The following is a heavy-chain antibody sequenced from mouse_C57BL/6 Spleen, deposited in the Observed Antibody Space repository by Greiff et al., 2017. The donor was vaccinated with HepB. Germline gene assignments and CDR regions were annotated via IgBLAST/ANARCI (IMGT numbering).Heavy chain of an antibody. V-gene: IGHV1-53*01. Sequence: QVHVKQPGTELVKPGASVKLSCKASGYTFTSYWMHWVKQRPGQGLEWIGNINPSNGGTNYNEKFKSKATLTVDKSSSTAYMQLSSLTSEDSAVYYCARWGYGSSYWYFDVWGTGTTVTVSS. D-gene: IGHD1-1*01. J-gene: IGHJ1*03. CDR3: ARWGYGSSYWYFDV. CDR2: INPSNGGT. CDR1: GYTFTSYW.